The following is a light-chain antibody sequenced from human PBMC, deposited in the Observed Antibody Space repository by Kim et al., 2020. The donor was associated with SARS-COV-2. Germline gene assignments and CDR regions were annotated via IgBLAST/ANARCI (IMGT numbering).Light chain of an antibody. J-gene: IGKJ4*01. CDR2: GAS. CDR1: HPISTY. Sequence: ASVRDRVIITCRASHPISTYLKWYRQRPGKAPSLLIYGASTLHSGGPSRFSGSGSGTDFTLTISSLQPEEFATYYCQQSYITPLTFGGGTKVDIK. V-gene: IGKV1-39*01. CDR3: QQSYITPLT.